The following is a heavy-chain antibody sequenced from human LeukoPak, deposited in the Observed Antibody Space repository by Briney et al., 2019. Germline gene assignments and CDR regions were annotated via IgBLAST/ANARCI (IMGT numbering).Heavy chain of an antibody. CDR2: ISGSGGGT. CDR1: GFTFSSYA. CDR3: AKGLYYYDSSGYYPSYNWFDP. D-gene: IGHD3-22*01. V-gene: IGHV3-23*01. Sequence: PGGSLRLSCAASGFTFSSYATSWVRQAPGKGLEWVSAISGSGGGTYYADSVKGRFTISRDNSKNTLYLQMNSLRAEDTAVYYCAKGLYYYDSSGYYPSYNWFDPWGQGTLVTVSS. J-gene: IGHJ5*02.